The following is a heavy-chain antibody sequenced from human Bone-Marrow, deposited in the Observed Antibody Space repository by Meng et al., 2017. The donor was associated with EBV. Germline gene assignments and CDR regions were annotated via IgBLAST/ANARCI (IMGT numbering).Heavy chain of an antibody. Sequence: QVQVVQSGDEVKKPGASVKVSCKASGYTFTSYAMHWVRQAPGQRLEWMGWINAGNGNTKYSQKFQGRVTITRDTSASTAYMELSSLRSEDTAVYYCARSPLWFGESNFDYWGQGTLVTVSS. D-gene: IGHD3-10*01. V-gene: IGHV1-3*01. CDR2: INAGNGNT. CDR1: GYTFTSYA. CDR3: ARSPLWFGESNFDY. J-gene: IGHJ4*02.